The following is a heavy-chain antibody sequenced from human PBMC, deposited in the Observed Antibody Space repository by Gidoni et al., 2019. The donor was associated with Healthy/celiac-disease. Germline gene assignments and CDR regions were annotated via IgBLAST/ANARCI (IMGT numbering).Heavy chain of an antibody. CDR1: GFTFDDYT. CDR3: AKDLETYSSSEGWFDP. J-gene: IGHJ5*02. CDR2: ISWDGGST. Sequence: EVQLVESGGVVVQPGGSLRLSCAASGFTFDDYTMHWVRQAPGKGLEWVSLISWDGGSTYYADSVKGRFTISRDNSKNSLYLQMNSLRTEDTALYYCAKDLETYSSSEGWFDPWGQGTLVTVSS. V-gene: IGHV3-43*01. D-gene: IGHD6-13*01.